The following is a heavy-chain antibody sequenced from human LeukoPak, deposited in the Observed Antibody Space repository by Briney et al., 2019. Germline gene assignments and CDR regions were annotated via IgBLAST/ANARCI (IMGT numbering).Heavy chain of an antibody. CDR1: IDSFSNYH. Sequence: SETLSLTCAVYIDSFSNYHWNWIRQTPAKGMEWIGEVNESGGTNISPSLRSRVILSVDTSKNQFSLKLSSVTAADTAVYYCARAAAAGPNYYYYYMDVWGKGTTVTISS. J-gene: IGHJ6*03. D-gene: IGHD6-13*01. CDR2: VNESGGT. V-gene: IGHV4-34*01. CDR3: ARAAAAGPNYYYYYMDV.